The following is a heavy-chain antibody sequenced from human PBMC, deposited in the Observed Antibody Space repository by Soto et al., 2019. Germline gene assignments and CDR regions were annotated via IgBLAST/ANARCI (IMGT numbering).Heavy chain of an antibody. D-gene: IGHD3-16*01. Sequence: SEPLSLTCTVSGVSISSSSYYWVLIRQPPGKGLEWIGSIFYSGSTYYNPSLKSRVTISVDTSKNQFSLKLSSVTAADTAVEVCARGEERVDMPSGYWGQGTPVIVS. CDR1: GVSISSSSYY. J-gene: IGHJ4*02. CDR2: IFYSGST. V-gene: IGHV4-39*07. CDR3: ARGEERVDMPSGY.